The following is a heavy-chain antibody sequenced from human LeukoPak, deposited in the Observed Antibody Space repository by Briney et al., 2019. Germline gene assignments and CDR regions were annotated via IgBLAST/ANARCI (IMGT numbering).Heavy chain of an antibody. CDR2: IGGSGGST. V-gene: IGHV3-23*01. D-gene: IGHD3-22*01. CDR1: GFTFSSYA. Sequence: GGSLRLSCAASGFTFSSYAMSWVRQAPGKGLESVSSIGGSGGSTYYADSVKGRFTISRDNSKNTLYLQMNSLRAEDTAVYYCAKDIGTYYYDSSGYYYFDYWGQGTLVTVSS. CDR3: AKDIGTYYYDSSGYYYFDY. J-gene: IGHJ4*02.